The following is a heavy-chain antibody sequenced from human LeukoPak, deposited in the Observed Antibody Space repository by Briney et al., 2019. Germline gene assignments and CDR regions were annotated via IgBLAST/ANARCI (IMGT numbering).Heavy chain of an antibody. CDR2: INHSGST. Sequence: SSETLSLTCAVYGGSFSGYYWSWIRQPPEKGLEWIGEINHSGSTNYNPSLKSRVTISVDTSKNQFSLKLSSVTAADTAVYYCARGYYSFDPWGQGTLVTVSS. D-gene: IGHD3-10*01. J-gene: IGHJ5*02. CDR3: ARGYYSFDP. V-gene: IGHV4-34*01. CDR1: GGSFSGYY.